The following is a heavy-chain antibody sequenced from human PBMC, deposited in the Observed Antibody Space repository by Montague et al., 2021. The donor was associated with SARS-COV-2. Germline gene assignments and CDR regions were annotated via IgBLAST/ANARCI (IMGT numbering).Heavy chain of an antibody. CDR2: INYGGSN. Sequence: SETLSLTCNVSGGSINNYYWSWIRQSPGGGLEWIGQINYGGSNKYNPSLRSRVTISIDTSKNQFSLKLTSVTAADTAVYYCARGAPGYWGQGTLVTVSS. CDR1: GGSINNYY. D-gene: IGHD1-1*01. V-gene: IGHV4-59*12. CDR3: ARGAPGY. J-gene: IGHJ4*02.